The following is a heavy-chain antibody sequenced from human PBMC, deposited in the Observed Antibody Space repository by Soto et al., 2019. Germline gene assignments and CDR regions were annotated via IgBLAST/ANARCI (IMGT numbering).Heavy chain of an antibody. J-gene: IGHJ4*02. CDR3: ARSPHIQLWSYPSDY. D-gene: IGHD5-18*01. V-gene: IGHV4-31*03. Sequence: TSETLSLTCPVSGGSISSGGYYWSWIRQHPGKGLEWIGYIYYSGSTYYNPSLKSRVTISVDTSKNQFSLKLSSVTAADTAVYYCARSPHIQLWSYPSDYWGQGTLVTVSS. CDR1: GGSISSGGYY. CDR2: IYYSGST.